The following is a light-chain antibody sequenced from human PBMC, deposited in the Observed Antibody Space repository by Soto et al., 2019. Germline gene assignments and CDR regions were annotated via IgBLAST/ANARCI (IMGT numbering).Light chain of an antibody. CDR3: MQALQTPT. J-gene: IGKJ4*01. V-gene: IGKV2-28*01. CDR1: QTLLHSNGYNY. CDR2: LGS. Sequence: EIVLTQSPLSLPVTPVDPASISFRSSQTLLHSNGYNYLDWYLQRPGQSPQLLIYLGSSRASGVPDRFSGSGSGTDFTLKISRVEAEDVGVYYCMQALQTPTFGGGTKVDIK.